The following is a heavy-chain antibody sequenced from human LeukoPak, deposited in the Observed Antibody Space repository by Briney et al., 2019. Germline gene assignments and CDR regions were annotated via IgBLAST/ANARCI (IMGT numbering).Heavy chain of an antibody. D-gene: IGHD3-22*01. J-gene: IGHJ4*02. Sequence: GGSLRLSCAASGFTVSSNYMSWVRQAPGKGLEWVSVIYSGGSTYYADSVKGRFTISRDNSKNTLYLQMNSLRAEDTAVYYCATDEYYYDSSGYSSRVPANYWGQGTLVTVSS. V-gene: IGHV3-53*01. CDR2: IYSGGST. CDR1: GFTVSSNY. CDR3: ATDEYYYDSSGYSSRVPANY.